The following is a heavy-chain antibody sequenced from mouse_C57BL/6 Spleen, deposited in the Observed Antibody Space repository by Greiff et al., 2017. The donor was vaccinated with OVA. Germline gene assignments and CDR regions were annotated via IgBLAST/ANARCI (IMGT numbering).Heavy chain of an antibody. D-gene: IGHD2-5*01. J-gene: IGHJ2*01. CDR1: GYTFTSYW. V-gene: IGHV1-69*01. CDR2: IDPSDSYT. Sequence: QVQLQQPGAAFVMPGAPVKLSCKALGYTFTSYWMHWVKQRPGQGLEWIGEIDPSDSYTNFNQKFKGKSTLTVDKSSSTAYMQLSSLTSEDSAVYYCARSEDYSNFDYWGQGTTLTVSS. CDR3: ARSEDYSNFDY.